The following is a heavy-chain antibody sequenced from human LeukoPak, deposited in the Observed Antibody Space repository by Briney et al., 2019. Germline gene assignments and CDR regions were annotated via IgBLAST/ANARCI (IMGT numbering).Heavy chain of an antibody. CDR2: INSDGSST. Sequence: PGGSLRLSCAASGFTFSSYWMHWVRQAPGKGLVWVSRINSDGSSTSYADSVKGRFTISRDNAKNTLYLQMNSLRAEDTAVYYCASSYELTGYYFDYWGQGTLVTVSS. CDR1: GFTFSSYW. V-gene: IGHV3-74*01. D-gene: IGHD7-27*01. J-gene: IGHJ4*02. CDR3: ASSYELTGYYFDY.